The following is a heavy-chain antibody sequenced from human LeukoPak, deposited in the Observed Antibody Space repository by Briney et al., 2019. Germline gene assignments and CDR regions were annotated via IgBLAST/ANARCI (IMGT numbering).Heavy chain of an antibody. V-gene: IGHV3-33*01. CDR3: AVIRGVFNY. CDR2: IWYDGSNK. CDR1: GFTFSSYG. Sequence: GRSLRLSCAASGFTFSSYGMQWVRQAPGKGLEWVAVIWYDGSNKYYADSVKGRFTISRDNSKNTLYLQMNSLRAEDTAVYYCAVIRGVFNYWGQGTLVTVSS. D-gene: IGHD3-10*01. J-gene: IGHJ4*02.